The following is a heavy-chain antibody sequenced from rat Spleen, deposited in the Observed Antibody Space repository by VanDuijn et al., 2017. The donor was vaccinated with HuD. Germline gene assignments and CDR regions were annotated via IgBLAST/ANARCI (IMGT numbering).Heavy chain of an antibody. J-gene: IGHJ2*01. Sequence: QVQLKESGPGLVQPSETLSLTCTVSGFSLSSYSVSWVRQPSGKGPEWMGRMWYDGDTAYNSALESRLSISRDTSKSQVFLKMNSPQTEDTATYYCARVGYNFDYWGQGVMVTVSS. CDR1: GFSLSSYS. V-gene: IGHV2-34*01. CDR3: ARVGYNFDY. CDR2: MWYDGDT. D-gene: IGHD1-4*01.